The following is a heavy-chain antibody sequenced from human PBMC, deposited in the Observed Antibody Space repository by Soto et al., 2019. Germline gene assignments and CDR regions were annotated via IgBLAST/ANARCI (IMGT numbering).Heavy chain of an antibody. J-gene: IGHJ6*02. D-gene: IGHD4-17*01. V-gene: IGHV3-23*01. CDR2: ISGGGGST. Sequence: GGSLRLSCAVSGFTFSNYAVSWVRHSPGKGLEWVSSISGGGGSTYYADSVKGRFTISKDNSKNTLYLQMNSLRAEDTAVYYCAKDHGDYIPYYYGMDVWGQGTTVTVSS. CDR3: AKDHGDYIPYYYGMDV. CDR1: GFTFSNYA.